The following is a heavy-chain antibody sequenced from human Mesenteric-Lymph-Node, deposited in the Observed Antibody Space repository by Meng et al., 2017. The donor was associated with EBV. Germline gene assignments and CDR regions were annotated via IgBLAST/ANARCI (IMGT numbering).Heavy chain of an antibody. V-gene: IGHV4-34*01. D-gene: IGHD4-17*01. CDR3: ARGVYYGDYAFGY. CDR2: INHSGST. Sequence: VPLQEWGPGLLKPSETLSLTCAVYGGSFSGYYWSWIRQPPGKGLEWIGEINHSGSTNYNPSLKSRVTISVDTSKNQFSLKLSSVTAADTAVYYCARGVYYGDYAFGYWGQGTLVTVSS. CDR1: GGSFSGYY. J-gene: IGHJ4*02.